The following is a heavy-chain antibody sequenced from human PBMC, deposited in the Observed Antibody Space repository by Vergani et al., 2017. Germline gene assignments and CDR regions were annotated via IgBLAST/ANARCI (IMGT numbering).Heavy chain of an antibody. CDR1: GFTFSNAW. CDR3: TTEFTYGDYPDAFDI. V-gene: IGHV3-15*01. J-gene: IGHJ3*02. D-gene: IGHD4-17*01. CDR2: IKSKTEGGTT. Sequence: EVQLVESGGGLVKPGGSLRLSCAASGFTFSNAWMSWVRQAPGKGLEWVGRIKSKTEGGTTDYAAPVKGRFTISRDDSKNTLYLQMNSLKNDATAVYYFTTEFTYGDYPDAFDIGGQGTMVTVSS.